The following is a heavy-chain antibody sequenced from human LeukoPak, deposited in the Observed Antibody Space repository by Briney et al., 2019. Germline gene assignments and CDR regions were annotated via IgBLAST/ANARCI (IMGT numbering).Heavy chain of an antibody. V-gene: IGHV1-18*01. CDR2: ISVYNDNT. CDR1: GYTFTSYG. CDR3: ARDDFNHAVGAPASEIDY. Sequence: GASVKVSCKASGYTFTSYGISWVRQAPGQGLEWMGWISVYNDNTNYAQKVQGRVTMTTDTSTSTAYMELRSLRSDDTAVYYCARDDFNHAVGAPASEIDYWGQGTLVTVSS. J-gene: IGHJ4*02. D-gene: IGHD1-26*01.